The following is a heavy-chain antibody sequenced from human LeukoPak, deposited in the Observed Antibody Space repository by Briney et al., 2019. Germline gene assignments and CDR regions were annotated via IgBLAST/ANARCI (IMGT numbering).Heavy chain of an antibody. Sequence: GGSLRLSCAASGFSFNTYGMNWVRQAPGKGLEWVAFIRYDGNNKYYADSVKGRFTISRDNSKNTLYLQMNSLRAEDTAVYYCAKSGTRSSWSPRVKTYLDYWGQGTLVTVSS. CDR3: AKSGTRSSWSPRVKTYLDY. D-gene: IGHD6-13*01. V-gene: IGHV3-30*02. CDR2: IRYDGNNK. CDR1: GFSFNTYG. J-gene: IGHJ4*02.